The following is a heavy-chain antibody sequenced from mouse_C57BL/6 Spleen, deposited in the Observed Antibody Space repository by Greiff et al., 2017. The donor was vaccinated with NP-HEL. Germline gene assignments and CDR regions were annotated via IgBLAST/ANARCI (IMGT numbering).Heavy chain of an antibody. Sequence: VQLQQPGAELVMPGASVKLSCKASGYTFTSYWMHWVKQRPGQGLEWIGEIDPSDSYTNYNQKFKGKSTLTVDKSSSTAYMQLSSLTSEDSAVYYCARSDYYGSSPLTKYFDVWGTGTTVTVSS. V-gene: IGHV1-69*01. CDR2: IDPSDSYT. CDR1: GYTFTSYW. D-gene: IGHD1-1*01. CDR3: ARSDYYGSSPLTKYFDV. J-gene: IGHJ1*03.